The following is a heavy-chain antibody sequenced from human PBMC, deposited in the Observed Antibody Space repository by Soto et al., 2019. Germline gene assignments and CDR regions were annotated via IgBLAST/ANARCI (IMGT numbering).Heavy chain of an antibody. CDR2: IIPIFGTA. CDR1: VGTFRSYA. J-gene: IGHJ4*02. V-gene: IGHV1-69*12. Sequence: QVQLVQSGAEVQKPGSSVKVSCTASVGTFRSYAISGVRQAPGQGLEWMGGIIPIFGTANYAQKFQGRDTSPADESTSTAYMELSSLRSEDTAGYYCSRGDSNYVLVDHWGQGTLVTVSS. D-gene: IGHD4-4*01. CDR3: SRGDSNYVLVDH.